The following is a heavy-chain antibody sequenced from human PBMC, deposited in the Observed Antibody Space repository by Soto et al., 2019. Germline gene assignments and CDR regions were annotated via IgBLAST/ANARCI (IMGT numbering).Heavy chain of an antibody. CDR3: AGIRIAAAGGGLDV. V-gene: IGHV4-30-2*01. D-gene: IGHD6-13*01. Sequence: QLQLQESGSGLVKPSQTLSVTCGVSGGSINSGDYAWSWIRQPPGKGLEWMGYIYHSGSTYYNPSLKSRVTILIDRSKNQFSLKLSSVTAADTAVYYCAGIRIAAAGGGLDVWGQGTTVTVSS. J-gene: IGHJ6*02. CDR2: IYHSGST. CDR1: GGSINSGDYA.